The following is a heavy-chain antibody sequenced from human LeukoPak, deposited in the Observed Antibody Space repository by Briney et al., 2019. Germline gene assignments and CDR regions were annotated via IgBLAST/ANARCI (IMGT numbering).Heavy chain of an antibody. CDR2: ISYDGSNK. Sequence: QPGGSLRLSCAASGFTFSSYGMHWVRQAPGKGLEWVAVISYDGSNKYYADSVKGRFTISRDNSKNTLYLQMNSLRAEDTAVYYCAKAGSVAADYWGQGTLVTVSS. D-gene: IGHD6-19*01. J-gene: IGHJ4*02. CDR3: AKAGSVAADY. CDR1: GFTFSSYG. V-gene: IGHV3-30*18.